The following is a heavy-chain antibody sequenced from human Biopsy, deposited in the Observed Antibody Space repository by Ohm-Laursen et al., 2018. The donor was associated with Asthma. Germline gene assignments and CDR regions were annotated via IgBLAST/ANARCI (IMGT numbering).Heavy chain of an antibody. V-gene: IGHV3-30*18. CDR1: GFTFSNYG. J-gene: IGHJ4*02. CDR3: AKDVFPGWELRRGPDY. CDR2: ISFDGSNK. Sequence: SLRLSCSATGFTFSNYGMHWVRQAPGKGLDWVAVISFDGSNKNYTDSVRGRFTISRDNSRNTLHLQMNSLRAEDTAVYYCAKDVFPGWELRRGPDYWGQGTLVTVSS. D-gene: IGHD1-26*01.